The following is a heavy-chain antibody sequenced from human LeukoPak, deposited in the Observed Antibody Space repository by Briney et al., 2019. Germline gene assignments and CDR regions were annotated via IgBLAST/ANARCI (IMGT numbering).Heavy chain of an antibody. CDR1: GFTFSSYG. J-gene: IGHJ4*02. V-gene: IGHV3-23*01. CDR2: ISGSVGST. Sequence: GGSLRLSCAASGFTFSSYGMSWVRQAPGKGLEWVSAISGSVGSTYYADSVKGRFSISRDNSKNTLYLQMNSLRAEDTAVYYCAKWGNYYDSSGYYKPIDYWGQGTLVTVSS. CDR3: AKWGNYYDSSGYYKPIDY. D-gene: IGHD3-22*01.